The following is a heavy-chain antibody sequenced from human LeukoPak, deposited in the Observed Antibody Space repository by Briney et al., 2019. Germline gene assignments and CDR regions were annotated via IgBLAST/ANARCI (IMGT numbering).Heavy chain of an antibody. Sequence: PVQSQDSPSLTTTSGSTIYYADSVKGRFTISRDNAKNSLYLQMNSLRAEDTAVYYCVRGGNVAAAHFDYWGQGTLVTVSS. CDR3: VRGGNVAAAHFDY. V-gene: IGHV3-11*04. D-gene: IGHD6-25*01. CDR2: TTTSGSTI. J-gene: IGHJ4*02.